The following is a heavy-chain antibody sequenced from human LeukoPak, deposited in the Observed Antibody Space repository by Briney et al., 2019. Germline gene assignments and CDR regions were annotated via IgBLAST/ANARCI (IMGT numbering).Heavy chain of an antibody. D-gene: IGHD3-22*01. CDR2: INSSGGST. V-gene: IGHV1-46*01. CDR3: ARGYYFDSSGYYHFDY. CDR1: GYTFTSYY. J-gene: IGHJ4*02. Sequence: ASVKVSCKASGYTFTSYYMHWVRQAPEQGLEWMGIINSSGGSTSYAQKFQGRVTMTRDTSTSTAYMELSSLRSEDTAVYYCARGYYFDSSGYYHFDYWGQGTQVTVSP.